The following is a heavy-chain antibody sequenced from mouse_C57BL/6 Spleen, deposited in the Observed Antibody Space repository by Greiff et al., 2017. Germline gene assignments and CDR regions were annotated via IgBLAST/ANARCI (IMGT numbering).Heavy chain of an antibody. CDR1: GFSFNTYA. CDR3: VRHSNQYYFDY. CDR2: IRSKSNNYAT. J-gene: IGHJ2*01. Sequence: EVQGVESGGGLVQPKGSLKLSCAASGFSFNTYAMNWVRQAPGKGLEWVARIRSKSNNYATYYADSVKDRFTISRDDSESMLYLQMNNLKTEDTAMYYCVRHSNQYYFDYWGQGTTLTVSS. V-gene: IGHV10-1*01. D-gene: IGHD2-5*01.